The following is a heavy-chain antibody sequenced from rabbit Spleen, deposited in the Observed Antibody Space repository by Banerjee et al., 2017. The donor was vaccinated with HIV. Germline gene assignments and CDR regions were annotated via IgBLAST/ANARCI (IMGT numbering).Heavy chain of an antibody. D-gene: IGHD1-1*01. J-gene: IGHJ4*01. CDR3: TRDDGSGHYIDGYFNL. Sequence: QSLEESGGDLVKPGASLTLTCTASGFSFSSRYYICWVRQAPGKGLEWIACIDAGSSGSTYYANGAKGRFTISKTSSTTVTLQVTSLTAADTATYFCTRDDGSGHYIDGYFNLWGPGTLVTVS. V-gene: IGHV1S40*01. CDR1: GFSFSSRYY. CDR2: IDAGSSGST.